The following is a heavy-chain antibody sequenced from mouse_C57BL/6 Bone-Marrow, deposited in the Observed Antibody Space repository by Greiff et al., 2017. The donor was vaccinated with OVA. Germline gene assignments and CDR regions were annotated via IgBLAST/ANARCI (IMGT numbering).Heavy chain of an antibody. CDR1: GFTFSSYA. CDR3: ARECFDY. Sequence: EVQGVESGGGLVKPGGSLKLSCAASGFTFSSYAMSWVRHTPEKRLEWLATISDGGSYTYYPDHVKGRFTKSRDNAKNNLYLQMSHMKSEDTGMYYGARECFDYWGQGTTLTVSS. J-gene: IGHJ2*01. V-gene: IGHV5-4*01. CDR2: ISDGGSYT.